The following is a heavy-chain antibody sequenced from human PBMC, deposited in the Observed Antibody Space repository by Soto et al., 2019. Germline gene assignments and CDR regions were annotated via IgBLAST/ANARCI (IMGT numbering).Heavy chain of an antibody. CDR1: GFIFSEST. D-gene: IGHD2-15*01. CDR3: VKQAHGLDGVAFDY. V-gene: IGHV3-64D*06. J-gene: IGHJ4*02. Sequence: PGGSLRLSCSASGFIFSESTIYWVCQVPGKGLEAISAVSTSGRSTYYADSVKDRFTISRDNSKNTLFLQMGSLRPEDTAIYYCVKQAHGLDGVAFDYWGQGTQVTVSS. CDR2: VSTSGRST.